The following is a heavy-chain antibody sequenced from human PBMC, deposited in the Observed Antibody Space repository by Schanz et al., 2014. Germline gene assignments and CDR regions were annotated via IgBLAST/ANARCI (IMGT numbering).Heavy chain of an antibody. CDR3: AKCIGWYGRCAFDI. J-gene: IGHJ3*02. V-gene: IGHV3-53*01. Sequence: EVQLVESGGCLIQPGGSLRLSCAVSGFTVNTNYMSWVRQAPGKGLEWISSMYINSGSTQYADSVKGRFTISRDNSKNTLYLQMNSLIAEDTAVYYCAKCIGWYGRCAFDIWGQGTMVTVSS. CDR1: GFTVNTNY. D-gene: IGHD6-19*01. CDR2: MYINSGST.